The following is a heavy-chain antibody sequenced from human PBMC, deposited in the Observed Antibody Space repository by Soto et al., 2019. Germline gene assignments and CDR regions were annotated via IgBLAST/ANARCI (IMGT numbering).Heavy chain of an antibody. CDR3: ARAFSGSYPNFNY. J-gene: IGHJ4*02. V-gene: IGHV3-30*09. Sequence: PGGSLRLSCLASGFIFRSYAMHWVRQAPGKGLEWVAVITYDGANGYYADSVRGRFAISRDNSESTLFLQMNSLRPEDTAVYYCARAFSGSYPNFNYWGQGTLVTVSS. D-gene: IGHD1-26*01. CDR2: ITYDGANG. CDR1: GFIFRSYA.